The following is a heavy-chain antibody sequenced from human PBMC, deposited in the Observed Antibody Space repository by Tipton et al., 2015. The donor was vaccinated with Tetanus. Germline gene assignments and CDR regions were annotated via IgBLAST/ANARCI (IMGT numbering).Heavy chain of an antibody. CDR3: AKDIPLLWFGEPYYYYGMDV. V-gene: IGHV3-23*01. Sequence: GSLRLSCAASGFTFSSYAMSWVRQAPGKGLEWVSAISGSGGSTYYADSVKGRFTISRDNSKNTLYLQMNSLRAEDTAVYYCAKDIPLLWFGEPYYYYGMDVWGQGTTVTVSS. J-gene: IGHJ6*02. D-gene: IGHD3-10*01. CDR1: GFTFSSYA. CDR2: ISGSGGST.